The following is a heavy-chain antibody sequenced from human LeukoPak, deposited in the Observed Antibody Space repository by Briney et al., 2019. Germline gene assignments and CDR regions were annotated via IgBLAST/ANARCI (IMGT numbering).Heavy chain of an antibody. Sequence: GGSLRLSCATSGFTFSNYDMSWVRQAPGKGLEWLSYIKSDGSDISYADPVRGRFTISRDNTDNSLSLQMNSLTVEDTALYYCVRDGYPIHLDYWGQGTVVTVSS. CDR2: IKSDGSDI. J-gene: IGHJ4*02. CDR3: VRDGYPIHLDY. D-gene: IGHD5-12*01. V-gene: IGHV3-48*03. CDR1: GFTFSNYD.